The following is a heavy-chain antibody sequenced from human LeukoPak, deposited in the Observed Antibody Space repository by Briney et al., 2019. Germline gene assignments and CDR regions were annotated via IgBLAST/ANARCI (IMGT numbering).Heavy chain of an antibody. J-gene: IGHJ3*02. CDR1: GFTFSSYG. D-gene: IGHD2-15*01. CDR3: AFFRDSWAFDI. Sequence: PGWSLRLSCAASGFTFSSYGMHWVRQAPGKGLEWVAVISYDGSNKYYADSVKGRFTISRDNSKNTLYLQMNSLRAEDTAVYYCAFFRDSWAFDIWGQGTMVTVSS. CDR2: ISYDGSNK. V-gene: IGHV3-30*03.